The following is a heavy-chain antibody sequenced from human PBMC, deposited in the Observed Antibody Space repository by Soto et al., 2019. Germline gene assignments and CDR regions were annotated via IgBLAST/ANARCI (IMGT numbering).Heavy chain of an antibody. V-gene: IGHV3-13*01. J-gene: IGHJ3*02. Sequence: EVQLVESGGGLVQPGGSLRLSCEASGFNFSSYDMHWVRQATGKGLEWVSVIGTAGDTFYTGSVKGRFTISRENGKNSLYLQMNSLRAGDTAVYYCARPGQGASCSGGSCYLGASDIWGQGTMVTVSS. CDR3: ARPGQGASCSGGSCYLGASDI. CDR1: GFNFSSYD. D-gene: IGHD2-15*01. CDR2: IGTAGDT.